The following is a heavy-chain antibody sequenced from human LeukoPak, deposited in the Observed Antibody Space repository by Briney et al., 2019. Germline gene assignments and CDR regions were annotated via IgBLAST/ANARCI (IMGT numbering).Heavy chain of an antibody. Sequence: GGSLRLSCAASGFTFNTYGMHWVRQAPGKGLEWVAAIAFDDTDRYYIDSVKGRFTISRDDSKNTLYLHMTSLRAEDTAVYYCTNSDDYGDYWGQGTLVTVSS. CDR2: IAFDDTDR. J-gene: IGHJ4*02. CDR3: TNSDDYGDY. CDR1: GFTFNTYG. V-gene: IGHV3-30*19.